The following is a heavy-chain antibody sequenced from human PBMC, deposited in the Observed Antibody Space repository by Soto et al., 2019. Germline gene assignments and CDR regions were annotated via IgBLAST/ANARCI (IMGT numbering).Heavy chain of an antibody. CDR2: ISGSGGST. D-gene: IGHD3-10*01. V-gene: IGHV3-23*01. CDR3: AKKGNRVRGIDY. CDR1: GFTFSSYA. J-gene: IGHJ4*02. Sequence: GGSLRLSCAASGFTFSSYAMSWVRQAPGKGLEWVSAISGSGGSTYYADSVKGRFTISRDNSKNTLYVQMNSLRAEDTAVYYCAKKGNRVRGIDYWGQGTLVTVSS.